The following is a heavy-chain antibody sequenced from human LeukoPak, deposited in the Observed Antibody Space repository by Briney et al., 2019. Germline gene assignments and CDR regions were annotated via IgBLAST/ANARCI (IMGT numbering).Heavy chain of an antibody. CDR2: IWYDGSNK. Sequence: PGGSLRLSCAASGFTFSSYGMHWVRQAPGKGLEWVAVIWYDGSNKYYADSVKGRFTISRDNSKNTLYLQMNSLRAKDTAVYYCARDADEYCSSTTCRGGSFDIWGQGTMVTVSS. CDR3: ARDADEYCSSTTCRGGSFDI. D-gene: IGHD2-2*01. J-gene: IGHJ3*02. V-gene: IGHV3-33*01. CDR1: GFTFSSYG.